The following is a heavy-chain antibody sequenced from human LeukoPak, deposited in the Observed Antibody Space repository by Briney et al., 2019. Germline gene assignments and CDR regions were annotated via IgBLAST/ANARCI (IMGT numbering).Heavy chain of an antibody. CDR2: IKSKTDGGTT. CDR3: TTYYDGESTEYFQH. V-gene: IGHV3-15*01. CDR1: GFTFSNAW. Sequence: GGSLRLSCAASGFTFSNAWMSWVRQAPGKGGEWVGRIKSKTDGGTTDYYAAPVKGRFTISRDDSENTLYLQMSSLKTEDTAVYYCTTYYDGESTEYFQHWGQGTLVTVSS. D-gene: IGHD3-10*01. J-gene: IGHJ1*01.